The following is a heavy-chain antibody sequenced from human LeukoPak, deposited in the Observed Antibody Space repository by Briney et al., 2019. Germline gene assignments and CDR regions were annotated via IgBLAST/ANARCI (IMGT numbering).Heavy chain of an antibody. D-gene: IGHD3-10*01. V-gene: IGHV4-4*07. Sequence: PSETLSLTCTVSGGSISSYYWSWIRQPAGKGLEWIGRIYTSGSTNYNPFLKSRVTMSVDTSKNQFSLKLSSVTAADTAVYYCARDNTDSYYYDSVGDNWFDPWGQGTLVTVSS. CDR2: IYTSGST. J-gene: IGHJ5*02. CDR3: ARDNTDSYYYDSVGDNWFDP. CDR1: GGSISSYY.